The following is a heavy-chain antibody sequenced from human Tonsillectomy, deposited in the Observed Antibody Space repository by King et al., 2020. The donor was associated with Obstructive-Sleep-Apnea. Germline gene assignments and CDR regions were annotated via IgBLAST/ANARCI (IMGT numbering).Heavy chain of an antibody. J-gene: IGHJ5*02. D-gene: IGHD6-13*01. V-gene: IGHV4-34*01. CDR1: GGSFSDYY. Sequence: VQLQQWGAGLLKPSETLSLTCAVYGGSFSDYYWSWIRQPPGKVLEWIGEINHSGNTNYNPALKSRVTISADTSNNQFSLKLSSLTAADTAVYYCAGGSGAAAVNWLDPWGQGTLVTVSS. CDR2: INHSGNT. CDR3: AGGSGAAAVNWLDP.